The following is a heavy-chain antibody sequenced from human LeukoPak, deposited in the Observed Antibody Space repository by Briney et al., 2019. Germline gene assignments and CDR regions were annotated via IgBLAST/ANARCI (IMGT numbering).Heavy chain of an antibody. V-gene: IGHV4-4*07. CDR2: IYTSGST. CDR3: AGGHPWYYYDSSGYVLDYYYYGMDV. D-gene: IGHD3-22*01. Sequence: KPSETLSLTCTVSGVSISSYYRSWIRQPAGKGLEWIGRIYTSGSTNYNPSLKSRVTMSVDTSKNTFSLKLSSVTAADTAVYYCAGGHPWYYYDSSGYVLDYYYYGMDVWGQGTTVTVSS. J-gene: IGHJ6*02. CDR1: GVSISSYY.